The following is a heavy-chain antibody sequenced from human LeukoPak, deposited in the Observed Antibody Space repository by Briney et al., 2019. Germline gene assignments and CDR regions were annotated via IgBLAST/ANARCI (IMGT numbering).Heavy chain of an antibody. J-gene: IGHJ3*02. CDR1: GGFISRVGYS. CDR3: ARGPKTRYCTNGVCYAFDI. V-gene: IGHV4-30-2*01. CDR2: IYHRGST. Sequence: SQTLSLTCAVSGGFISRVGYSWGWIRQPPGKGLEWVGSIYHRGSTYYYPCRESRVTISVDRSENQFSLKLSSVTAADKAVYYCARGPKTRYCTNGVCYAFDIWGQGTMVTVSS. D-gene: IGHD2-8*01.